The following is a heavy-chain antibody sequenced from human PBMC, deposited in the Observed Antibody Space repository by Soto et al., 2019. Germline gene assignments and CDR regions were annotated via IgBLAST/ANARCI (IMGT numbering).Heavy chain of an antibody. CDR3: AREADCISTSCYYYFYGIDV. Sequence: SETLSLTCTVSGGSISSGDYYWSWIRQPPGKGLEWIGYIYYSGSTYYNPSLKSRVTISVDTSKNQFSLKLSSVTAADTAVYYCAREADCISTSCYYYFYGIDVWGQGTTVTVSS. CDR2: IYYSGST. D-gene: IGHD2-2*01. V-gene: IGHV4-30-4*01. J-gene: IGHJ6*02. CDR1: GGSISSGDYY.